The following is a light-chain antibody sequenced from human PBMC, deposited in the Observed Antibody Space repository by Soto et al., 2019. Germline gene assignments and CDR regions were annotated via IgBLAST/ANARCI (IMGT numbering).Light chain of an antibody. Sequence: EIVLTQSPGTLSLSPGERATLSCRARQSATSNYLAWYQQKPGQAPRLLIYGASSRATGIPDRFSGSGSGTDFTLTISRLEPEDFAMYYCHQYGSSPLTFGGGTKVEIK. V-gene: IGKV3-20*01. CDR2: GAS. CDR1: QSATSNY. CDR3: HQYGSSPLT. J-gene: IGKJ4*01.